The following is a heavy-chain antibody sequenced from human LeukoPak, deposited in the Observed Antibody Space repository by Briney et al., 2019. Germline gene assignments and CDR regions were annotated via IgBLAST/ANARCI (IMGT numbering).Heavy chain of an antibody. J-gene: IGHJ6*02. CDR1: GGSISSSSYY. Sequence: PSETLSLTCTVSGGSISSSSYYWSWIRQPPGKGLEWIGEINHSGSTNYNPSLKSRVTISVDTSKNQFSLKLSSVTAADTAVYYCARGGMRGIAVAGTYYYGMDVWGQGTTVTVSS. V-gene: IGHV4-39*07. CDR2: INHSGST. CDR3: ARGGMRGIAVAGTYYYGMDV. D-gene: IGHD6-19*01.